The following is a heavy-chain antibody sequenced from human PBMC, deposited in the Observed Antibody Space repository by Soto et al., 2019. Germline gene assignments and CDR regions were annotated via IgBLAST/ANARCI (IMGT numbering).Heavy chain of an antibody. CDR2: INHSGST. CDR3: ARNRFDY. Sequence: SETLSLTCAVYGGSFSGYYWSWIRQPPGKGLEWIGEINHSGSTNYNPSLKSRVTISVDTSKNQFSLKLSSVTAADTAVYYCARNRFDYWGQGTLVTVSS. J-gene: IGHJ4*02. V-gene: IGHV4-34*01. CDR1: GGSFSGYY.